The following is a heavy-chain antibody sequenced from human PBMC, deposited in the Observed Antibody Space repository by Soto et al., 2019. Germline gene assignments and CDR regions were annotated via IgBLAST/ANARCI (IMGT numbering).Heavy chain of an antibody. Sequence: QVQLVQSGAEVKKPGASVKVSCKTSGYTFTSYAMHWVRQAPGQRLEWKGWINAGNGNTKYSQKFQGRVTITRDTSASTAYMELSSLRSEDTAVYYCARTSGYSFYDYWGQGTLVTVSS. CDR1: GYTFTSYA. CDR3: ARTSGYSFYDY. J-gene: IGHJ4*02. V-gene: IGHV1-3*01. CDR2: INAGNGNT. D-gene: IGHD3-3*01.